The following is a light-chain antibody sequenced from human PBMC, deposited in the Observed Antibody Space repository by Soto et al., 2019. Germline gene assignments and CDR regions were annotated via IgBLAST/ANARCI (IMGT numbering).Light chain of an antibody. CDR1: QTVSTNY. J-gene: IGKJ4*01. Sequence: EIVLTQSPGTLSLSPGERATLSCRASQTVSTNYLAWHQQKPGQSPRLVIYAASSRATGIPDRFSGSGSGTDFTLTISRVEPEDFAVYYCQHYGSSELTFGGGTKVQIK. CDR2: AAS. V-gene: IGKV3-20*01. CDR3: QHYGSSELT.